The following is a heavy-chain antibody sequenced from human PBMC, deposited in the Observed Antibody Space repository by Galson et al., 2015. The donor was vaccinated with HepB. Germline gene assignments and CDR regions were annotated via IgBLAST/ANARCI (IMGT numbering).Heavy chain of an antibody. D-gene: IGHD4-17*01. CDR1: GFTFSDYY. CDR3: ARVAHSDYGDHAHLDS. Sequence: SLRLSCAASGFTFSDYYMSWIRQAPGKGLEWLSYISSSAIYANYADSVKGRFTISRDNVKNSLFLQMNSLTADDTAVYYCARVAHSDYGDHAHLDSWGQGTLVSVSS. CDR2: ISSSAIYA. V-gene: IGHV3-11*06. J-gene: IGHJ4*02.